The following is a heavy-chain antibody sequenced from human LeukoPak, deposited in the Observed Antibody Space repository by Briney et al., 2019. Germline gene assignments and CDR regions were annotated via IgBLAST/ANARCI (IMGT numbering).Heavy chain of an antibody. D-gene: IGHD2-15*01. CDR3: ARGWFNAFDI. J-gene: IGHJ3*02. CDR1: GFTFDVYG. V-gene: IGHV3-20*04. CDR2: INWNGGST. Sequence: PGGSLRLSCAASGFTFDVYGMSWVRPAPGKGLEWVSGINWNGGSTGYADSVKGRFTISRDNAKDSLYLQMNSLRAEDTALYYCARGWFNAFDIWGQGTMVTVSS.